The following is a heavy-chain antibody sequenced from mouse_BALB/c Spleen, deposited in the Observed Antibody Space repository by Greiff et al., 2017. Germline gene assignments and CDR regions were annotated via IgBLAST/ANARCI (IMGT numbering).Heavy chain of an antibody. J-gene: IGHJ4*01. D-gene: IGHD2-4*01. CDR2: ISSGGSYT. CDR1: GFTFSSYA. CDR3: ARDLTMTYAMDY. V-gene: IGHV5-9-4*01. Sequence: EVQLVESGGGLVKPGGSLKLSCAASGFTFSSYAMSWVRQSPEKRLEWVAEISSGGSYTYYPDTVTGRFTISRDNAKNTLYLEMSSLRSEDTAMYYCARDLTMTYAMDYWGQGTSVTVSS.